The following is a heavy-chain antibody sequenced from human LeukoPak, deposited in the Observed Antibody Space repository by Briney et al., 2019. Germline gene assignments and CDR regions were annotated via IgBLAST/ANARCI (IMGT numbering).Heavy chain of an antibody. D-gene: IGHD3-22*01. V-gene: IGHV1-8*01. CDR2: MNPNSGNT. CDR3: ARGHYESSGYYFDY. Sequence: ASVKVSCKASGYTFTSYDINWVRQATGQGLEWMGWMNPNSGNTVYAQKFQGRVTMTRNTSTSTAYMDLSSLRSEDTAVHYCARGHYESSGYYFDYWGQGTLVTVSS. CDR1: GYTFTSYD. J-gene: IGHJ4*02.